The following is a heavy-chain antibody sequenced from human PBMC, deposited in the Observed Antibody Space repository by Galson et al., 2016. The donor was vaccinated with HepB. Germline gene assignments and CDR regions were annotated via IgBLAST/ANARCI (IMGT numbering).Heavy chain of an antibody. CDR1: GDSVSSYSAA. Sequence: CAISGDSVSSYSAAWNWIRQSPSRGLEWLGRTYYRSKWYNDYAVSVKSRITINPNKSKNQFSLQLNSVNPEDTAVYYCARGYPSYDFVWGSYRSNLGSLHYYYYMDVWGKGTTVTVSS. J-gene: IGHJ6*03. CDR2: TYYRSKWYN. D-gene: IGHD3-16*02. CDR3: ARGYPSYDFVWGSYRSNLGSLHYYYYMDV. V-gene: IGHV6-1*01.